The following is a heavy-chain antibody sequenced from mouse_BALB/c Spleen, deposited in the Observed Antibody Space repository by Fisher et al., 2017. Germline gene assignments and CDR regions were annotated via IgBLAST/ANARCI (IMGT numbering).Heavy chain of an antibody. Sequence: RFTISRDNAKNTLYLQMSSLKSEDTAMYYCTRDKTKFEAMDYWGQGTSVTVSS. CDR3: TRDKTKFEAMDY. V-gene: IGHV5-6-4*01. J-gene: IGHJ4*01.